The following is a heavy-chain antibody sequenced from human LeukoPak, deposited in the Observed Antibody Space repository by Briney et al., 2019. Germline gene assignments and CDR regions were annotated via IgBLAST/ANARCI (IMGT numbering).Heavy chain of an antibody. CDR1: GFTFSSYS. D-gene: IGHD3-10*01. CDR3: ARERSSYGSGSSWSPDY. V-gene: IGHV3-23*01. Sequence: GGSLRLSCAASGFTFSSYSMNWVRQAPGEGLEWLSSITGSGDTTYYADSVKGRFTISRDNSKNTLYLAMSSLRAEDTAVYYCARERSSYGSGSSWSPDYWGQGTLVTVSS. CDR2: ITGSGDTT. J-gene: IGHJ4*02.